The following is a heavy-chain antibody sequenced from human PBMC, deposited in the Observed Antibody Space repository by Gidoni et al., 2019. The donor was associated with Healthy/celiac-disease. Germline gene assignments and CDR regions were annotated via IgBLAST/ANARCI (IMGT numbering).Heavy chain of an antibody. D-gene: IGHD2-15*01. Sequence: QVQLVQSGAEVKKPGASVKVSCKASGYTFTSYGISWVRQAPGQGLEWMGWISAYNGNTNYAQKLQGRFTMTTDTSTSTAYMELRSLRSDDTAVYYCARDGREDCSGGSCYSYYYYYGMDVWGQGTTVTVSS. CDR3: ARDGREDCSGGSCYSYYYYYGMDV. J-gene: IGHJ6*02. CDR2: ISAYNGNT. CDR1: GYTFTSYG. V-gene: IGHV1-18*01.